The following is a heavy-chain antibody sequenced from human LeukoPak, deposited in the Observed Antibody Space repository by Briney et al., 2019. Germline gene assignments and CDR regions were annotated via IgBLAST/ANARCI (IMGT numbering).Heavy chain of an antibody. CDR1: GGSISSYY. CDR2: IHYSGST. V-gene: IGHV4-59*01. CDR3: ARVSWFPGTSYYYMDV. Sequence: SETLSLTCTVSGGSISSYYWSWIRQPPGKGLVWIGYIHYSGSTNYSPSLKSRVTISVDTSKNQFSLNLTSVTAADPAVYYCARVSWFPGTSYYYMDVWGKGTTVTVAS. J-gene: IGHJ6*03. D-gene: IGHD1-1*01.